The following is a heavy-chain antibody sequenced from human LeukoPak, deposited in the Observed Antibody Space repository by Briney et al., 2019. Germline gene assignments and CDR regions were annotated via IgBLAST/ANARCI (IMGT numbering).Heavy chain of an antibody. CDR2: INTNTGNP. CDR1: GYTFSSYA. J-gene: IGHJ6*02. CDR3: ARDLKLVYYYGMDV. V-gene: IGHV7-4-1*02. Sequence: ASVKASCKASGYTFSSYAMNWVRQAPGQGLEWMGWINTNTGNPTYAQGFTGRFVFSLDTSVSTAYLQISSLKAEDTAVYYCARDLKLVYYYGMDVWGQGTTVTVSS. D-gene: IGHD2-15*01.